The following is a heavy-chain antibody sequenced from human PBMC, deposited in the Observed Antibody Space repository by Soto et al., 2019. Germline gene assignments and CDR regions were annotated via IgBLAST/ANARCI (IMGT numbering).Heavy chain of an antibody. CDR1: GFTFSSYG. D-gene: IGHD2-2*01. J-gene: IGHJ4*02. V-gene: IGHV3-30*18. CDR3: AKDGLGYCISTSCYPFDY. CDR2: ISYDGSNK. Sequence: QVQLVESGGGVVQPGRSLRLSCAASGFTFSSYGMHWVRQAPGKGLEWVAVISYDGSNKYYADSVKGRFTISRDNSKNTLYLQMNSLRAEDTAVYYCAKDGLGYCISTSCYPFDYWGQGTLVTVSS.